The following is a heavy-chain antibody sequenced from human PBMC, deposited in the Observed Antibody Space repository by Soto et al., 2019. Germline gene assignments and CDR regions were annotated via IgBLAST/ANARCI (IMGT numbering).Heavy chain of an antibody. V-gene: IGHV3-23*01. J-gene: IGHJ5*02. D-gene: IGHD6-19*01. CDR1: GFTFSSYA. CDR3: AKDRCIAVAGCYDNWFDP. Sequence: PGGSLRLSCAASGFTFSSYAMSWVRQAPGKGLEWVSAISGSGGSTYYADSVKGRFTISRDNSKNTLYLQMNSLRAEDTAVYYCAKDRCIAVAGCYDNWFDPWGQGTLVTVSS. CDR2: ISGSGGST.